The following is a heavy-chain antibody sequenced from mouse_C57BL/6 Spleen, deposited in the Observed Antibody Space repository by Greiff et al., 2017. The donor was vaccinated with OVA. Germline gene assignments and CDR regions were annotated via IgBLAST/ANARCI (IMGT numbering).Heavy chain of an antibody. J-gene: IGHJ2*01. CDR2: IDPSDSET. D-gene: IGHD1-1*01. CDR1: GYTFTSYW. V-gene: IGHV1-52*01. CDR3: ARWGDYYASKPYFDY. Sequence: QVQLQQPGAELVRPGSSVKLSCKASGYTFTSYWMHWVKQRPIQGLEWIGNIDPSDSETHYNQKFKDKATLTVDKSSSTAYMQLSSLTSEASAVYYCARWGDYYASKPYFDYWGQGTTLTVSS.